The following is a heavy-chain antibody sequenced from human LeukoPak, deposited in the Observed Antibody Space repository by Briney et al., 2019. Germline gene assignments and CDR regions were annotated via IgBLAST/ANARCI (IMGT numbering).Heavy chain of an antibody. D-gene: IGHD1-1*01. V-gene: IGHV3-23*01. J-gene: IGHJ4*02. CDR3: AKSHDFADDF. CDR2: ISGSGGIT. Sequence: RGALRLCCAAYGFSFSSYAMTWVRQAPGKVLEWVSTISGSGGITYYADSVKGRFTISRDNSNNTLYLQMNSLRADDTAVYYCAKSHDFADDFWGQGTLVTVSS. CDR1: GFSFSSYA.